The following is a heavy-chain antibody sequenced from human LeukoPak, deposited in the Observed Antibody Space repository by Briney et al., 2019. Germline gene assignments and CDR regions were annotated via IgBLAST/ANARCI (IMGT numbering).Heavy chain of an antibody. CDR1: GGSISSYY. D-gene: IGHD1-26*01. CDR3: ARDREEWERQTDYYYYYYMDV. J-gene: IGHJ6*03. Sequence: SETLSLTCTVSGGSISSYYWSWIRQPAGKGLEWIGRIYTSGSTNYNPSLKSRVTMSVDTSKNQFSLKLSSVTAADTAVYYCARDREEWERQTDYYYYYYMDVWGKGTTVTVSS. V-gene: IGHV4-4*07. CDR2: IYTSGST.